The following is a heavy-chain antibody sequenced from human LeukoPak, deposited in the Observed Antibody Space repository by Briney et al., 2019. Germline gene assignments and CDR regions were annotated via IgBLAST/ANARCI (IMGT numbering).Heavy chain of an antibody. V-gene: IGHV1-69*13. D-gene: IGHD5-18*01. J-gene: IGHJ5*02. CDR3: ARAGLHYWFDP. CDR2: IIPIFGTA. CDR1: GYTFTSYD. Sequence: SVKVSCKASGYTFTSYDINWVRQATGQGLEWMGGIIPIFGTANYAQKFQGRVTITADESTSTAYMELSSLRSEDTAVYYCARAGLHYWFDPWGQGTLVTVSS.